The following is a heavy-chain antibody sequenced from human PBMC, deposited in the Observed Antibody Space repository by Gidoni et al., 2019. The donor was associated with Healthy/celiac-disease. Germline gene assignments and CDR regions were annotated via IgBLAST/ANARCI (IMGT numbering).Heavy chain of an antibody. CDR2: ISGSGGST. Sequence: EVQLLESGGGLLQPGGSLRLSWAASGFTFSSYAMSWVRQAPGKGLEWVSAISGSGGSTYYADSVKGLFTISRDNSKNTLYLQMNSLRAEDTAVYYCAKAVAGTFRYYFDYWGQGTLVTVSS. CDR1: GFTFSSYA. V-gene: IGHV3-23*01. J-gene: IGHJ4*02. CDR3: AKAVAGTFRYYFDY. D-gene: IGHD6-19*01.